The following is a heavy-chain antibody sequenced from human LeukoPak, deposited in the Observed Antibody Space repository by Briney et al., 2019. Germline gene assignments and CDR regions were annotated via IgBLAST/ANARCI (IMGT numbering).Heavy chain of an antibody. CDR2: IYYSGST. CDR1: DDSISSGGYY. J-gene: IGHJ5*02. Sequence: SETLSLTCTVSDDSISSGGYYWSWIRQHPGKGLEWIGHIYYSGSTYYNPSLKRRVTISVDTSKNQVSLKLNSVTAADTAVYYCARAARGGYCSSTGCYIWFDPWGQGTLVTVSS. D-gene: IGHD2-2*02. CDR3: ARAARGGYCSSTGCYIWFDP. V-gene: IGHV4-31*03.